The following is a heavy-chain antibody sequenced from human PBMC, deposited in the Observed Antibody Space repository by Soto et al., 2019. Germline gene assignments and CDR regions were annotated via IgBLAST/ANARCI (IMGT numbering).Heavy chain of an antibody. D-gene: IGHD3-9*01. V-gene: IGHV3-23*01. CDR1: GFTFSSYA. CDR3: AKDPNYDILTGYYDY. CDR2: ISGSGGST. Sequence: GGSLRLSCAASGFTFSSYAMSWVRQAPGKGLELVSAISGSGGSTYYADSVKGRFTISRDNSKNTLYLQMNSLRAEDTAVYYCAKDPNYDILTGYYDYWGQGTLVTVSS. J-gene: IGHJ4*02.